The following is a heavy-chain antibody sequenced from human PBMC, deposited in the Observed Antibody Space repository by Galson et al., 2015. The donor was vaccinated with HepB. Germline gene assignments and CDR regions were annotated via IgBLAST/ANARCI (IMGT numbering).Heavy chain of an antibody. CDR1: GFIFGSYT. J-gene: IGHJ6*02. D-gene: IGHD4-17*01. CDR3: AKARPMTTTFEMDV. V-gene: IGHV3-23*01. CDR2: INPTSEYI. Sequence: SLRLSCAASGFIFGSYTMRWVRQAPGKGLEWVSAINPTSEYIYYADSVQGRFTVSRDNYKNTLYLQMNSLRAEDSAIYYCAKARPMTTTFEMDVWGQGTTVTVSS.